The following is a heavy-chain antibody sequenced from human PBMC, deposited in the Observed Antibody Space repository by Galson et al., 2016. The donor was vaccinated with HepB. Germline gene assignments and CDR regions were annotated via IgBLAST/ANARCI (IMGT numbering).Heavy chain of an antibody. Sequence: SLRLSCAASGFTFSAYSMNWVRQVPGKGLEWVSGVRGDSSSEAYADSVRGRSTISRDNSKNTLYLQMNSLGLEDTAVYYWARETTIFGVRGATGAFDYWGQGTLVTGSS. CDR1: GFTFSAYS. D-gene: IGHD3-3*01. CDR3: ARETTIFGVRGATGAFDY. J-gene: IGHJ4*02. V-gene: IGHV3-33*08. CDR2: VRGDSSSE.